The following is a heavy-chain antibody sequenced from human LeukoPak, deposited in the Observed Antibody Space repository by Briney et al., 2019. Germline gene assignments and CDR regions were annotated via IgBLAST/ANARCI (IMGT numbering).Heavy chain of an antibody. CDR2: INPNSGGT. D-gene: IGHD4-23*01. Sequence: ASVKVSCKASGYTFTGYYMHWVRQAPGQGLEWMGWINPNSGGTNYAQKFQGRVTMTRDTSISTAYMELSRLRSDDTAVYYCARVLSTVVTRYNWFDPWGQGTLVTVSS. CDR1: GYTFTGYY. CDR3: ARVLSTVVTRYNWFDP. J-gene: IGHJ5*02. V-gene: IGHV1-2*02.